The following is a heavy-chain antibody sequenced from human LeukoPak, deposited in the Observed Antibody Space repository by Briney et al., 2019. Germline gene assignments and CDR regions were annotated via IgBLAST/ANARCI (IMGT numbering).Heavy chain of an antibody. V-gene: IGHV4-61*08. CDR1: GGSISSGGYY. CDR2: IYYSGST. J-gene: IGHJ2*01. D-gene: IGHD3-10*01. CDR3: ARDPKGITHFDL. Sequence: DPSETLSLTCTVSGGSISSGGYYWSWIRQPPGKGLEWIGYIYYSGSTNYNPSLKSRVTISVDTSKNQFSLKLSSVTAADTAVYYCARDPKGITHFDLWGRGTLVTVSS.